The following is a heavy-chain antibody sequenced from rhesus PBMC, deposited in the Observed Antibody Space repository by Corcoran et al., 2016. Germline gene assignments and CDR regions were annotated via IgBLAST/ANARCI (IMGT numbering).Heavy chain of an antibody. V-gene: IGHV4-173*01. D-gene: IGHD3-16*01. Sequence: QLQLQESGPGLVKPSETLSLTCAVSGGSISSNYWSWIRQPPGKGLERIGRISGRGRSTDHNPSLKSRVTISPATSKNQFSLKLRSVTAADTAVYYCARELLVYYYSGSYYYFDYWGQGVLVTVSS. CDR3: ARELLVYYYSGSYYYFDY. CDR1: GGSISSNY. J-gene: IGHJ4*01. CDR2: ISGRGRST.